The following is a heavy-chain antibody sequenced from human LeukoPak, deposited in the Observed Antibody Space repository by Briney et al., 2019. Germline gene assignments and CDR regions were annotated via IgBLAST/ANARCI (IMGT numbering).Heavy chain of an antibody. CDR1: GGSISSYY. Sequence: SETLSLTCTVSGGSISSYYWSWIRQPPGEGLEWIGYISNSGSTNYNPSLKSRLTISVDTSKNQFSLKLSSVTAADTAVYYCASGLRIAATGRDYYFGYWGQGTLVTVSS. CDR3: ASGLRIAATGRDYYFGY. CDR2: ISNSGST. J-gene: IGHJ4*02. D-gene: IGHD6-13*01. V-gene: IGHV4-59*12.